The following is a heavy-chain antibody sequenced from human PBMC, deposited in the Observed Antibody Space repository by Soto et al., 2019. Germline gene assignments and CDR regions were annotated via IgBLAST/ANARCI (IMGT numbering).Heavy chain of an antibody. J-gene: IGHJ5*02. CDR3: ERGTAGRLGYWFDP. CDR2: IYHSGNS. V-gene: IGHV4-30-4*01. CDR1: GGSINSDDKY. D-gene: IGHD3-16*01. Sequence: SETLSLTCSVSGGSINSDDKYWSWIRQPPGKGLEWIGYIYHSGNSHYNPSLKSRVTISFDASKNQFSLRLNSVTAADTAVYYCERGTAGRLGYWFDPWGQGTLVTVSS.